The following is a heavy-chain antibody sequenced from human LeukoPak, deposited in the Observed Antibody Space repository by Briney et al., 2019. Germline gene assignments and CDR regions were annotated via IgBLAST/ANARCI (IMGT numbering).Heavy chain of an antibody. CDR1: GGSISSSSYY. V-gene: IGHV4-39*07. J-gene: IGHJ4*02. CDR2: IYYSGST. D-gene: IGHD7-27*01. Sequence: SETLSLTCTVSGGSISSSSYYWGWIRQPPGKGLEWIGSIYYSGSTYYNPSLKSRVTISVDTSKNQFSLKLSSVTAADTAVYYCASVGHDLTGISTVDYWGQGTLVTVSS. CDR3: ASVGHDLTGISTVDY.